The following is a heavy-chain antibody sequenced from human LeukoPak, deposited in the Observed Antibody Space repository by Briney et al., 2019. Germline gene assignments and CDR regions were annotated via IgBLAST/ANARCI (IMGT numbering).Heavy chain of an antibody. CDR1: GFTFSSYE. J-gene: IGHJ4*02. V-gene: IGHV3-48*03. Sequence: PGGSLRLSCAASGFTFSSYEMNWVRQAPGKGLEWVSYISSSGSTIYYADSVKGRFTVPRDNAKNSLYLQMNSLRAEDTAVYYCARWTWDHDLFDYWGQGTLVTVSS. CDR2: ISSSGSTI. CDR3: ARWTWDHDLFDY. D-gene: IGHD1-26*01.